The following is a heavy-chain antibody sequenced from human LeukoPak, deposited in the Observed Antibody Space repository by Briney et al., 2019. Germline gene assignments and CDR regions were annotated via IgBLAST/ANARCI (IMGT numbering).Heavy chain of an antibody. CDR3: ARATSYYDNSASGY. Sequence: GGSLRLSCVVSGLSFSDYGMHWARQAPGKGLEWVAVISFDGTNTYYADSVKGRFTISRDNSKYTVNLQMSSLSADDMAVYFCARATSYYDNSASGYWGQGTLITVSS. CDR1: GLSFSDYG. V-gene: IGHV3-30*19. D-gene: IGHD3-16*01. J-gene: IGHJ4*02. CDR2: ISFDGTNT.